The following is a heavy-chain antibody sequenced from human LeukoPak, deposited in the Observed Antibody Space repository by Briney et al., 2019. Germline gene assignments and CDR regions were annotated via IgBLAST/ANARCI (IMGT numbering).Heavy chain of an antibody. CDR3: AKRGVVIRVILVGFHKEAYYFDF. CDR1: GITLSNYG. D-gene: IGHD3-22*01. J-gene: IGHJ4*02. Sequence: GGSLRLSCAVSGITLSNYGMSRVRQAPGKGLEWVAGISDSGGRTKYADSVRGRFTISRDNSKNTLYLQMNSLRSEDSCVYFCAKRGVVIRVILVGFHKEAYYFDFWGQGALVTVPS. CDR2: ISDSGGRT. V-gene: IGHV3-23*01.